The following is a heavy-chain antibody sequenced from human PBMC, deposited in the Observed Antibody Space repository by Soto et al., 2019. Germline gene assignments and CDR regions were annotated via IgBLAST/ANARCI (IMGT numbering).Heavy chain of an antibody. CDR3: GRGQAAIDV. CDR1: GGTITRGDPF. Sequence: SETLSLTCSVSGGTITRGDPFWSWARQSPGKGLEWLGYIYYSGSTYYNPSLKGRVMMTIDTSKHQFSLNLSSVTAADTAVFYCGRGQAAIDVWGQGTTVT. D-gene: IGHD6-13*01. CDR2: IYYSGST. J-gene: IGHJ6*02. V-gene: IGHV4-30-4*01.